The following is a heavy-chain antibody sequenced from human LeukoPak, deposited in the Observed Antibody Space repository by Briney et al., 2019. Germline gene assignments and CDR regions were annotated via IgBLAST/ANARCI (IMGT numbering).Heavy chain of an antibody. D-gene: IGHD4-17*01. V-gene: IGHV4-30-2*01. CDR1: GGSISSGGYS. Sequence: PSETLSLTCAVSGGSISSGGYSWSWIRQPPGKGLEWIGYIYHSGSTYYNPSLKSRVTISVDTSKNQFSLKLSSVTAADTAVYYCAREGTTVTPSSAFDIWGQGTMVTVSS. CDR2: IYHSGST. CDR3: AREGTTVTPSSAFDI. J-gene: IGHJ3*02.